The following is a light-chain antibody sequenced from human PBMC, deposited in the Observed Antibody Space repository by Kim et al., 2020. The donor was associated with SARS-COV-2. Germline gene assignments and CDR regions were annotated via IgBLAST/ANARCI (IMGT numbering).Light chain of an antibody. V-gene: IGKV3-20*01. J-gene: IGKJ2*01. CDR3: QQYGSSPRT. CDR1: QGVSGSK. Sequence: SQRKGATLAFRAGQGVSGSKLVWYQQKPGQAPRLLSYGASSRATGIPDRFSGSGSGTDFTLTISRLEHEDVAVYYCQQYGSSPRTFGQGTKLEI. CDR2: GAS.